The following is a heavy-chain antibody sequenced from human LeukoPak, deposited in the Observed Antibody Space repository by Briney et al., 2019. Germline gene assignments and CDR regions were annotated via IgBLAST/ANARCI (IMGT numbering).Heavy chain of an antibody. CDR3: ASIAVAGLYYYYYMDV. Sequence: SGTLSLTCAVSGGSISSSNWWSWVRQPPGKGLEWIGEIYHSGSTNYNPSLKSRVTISVDTSKNQFSLKLSSVTAADTAVYYCASIAVAGLYYYYYMDVWGKGTTVTVSS. J-gene: IGHJ6*03. V-gene: IGHV4-4*02. CDR1: GGSISSSNW. CDR2: IYHSGST. D-gene: IGHD6-19*01.